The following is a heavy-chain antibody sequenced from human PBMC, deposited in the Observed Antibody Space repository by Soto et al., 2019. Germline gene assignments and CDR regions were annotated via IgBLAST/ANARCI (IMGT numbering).Heavy chain of an antibody. CDR3: AKGKSSNYVSHAFDV. J-gene: IGHJ3*01. CDR2: ISGGGGSI. CDR1: GFNFNTYA. Sequence: EVQVLESGGGLVQPGGSLRLSCAASGFNFNTYAMSWVRQAPGKGLEWVSGISGGGGSIHYVDSVKGRFIISRDNSKNTLYLQMDSLRGEDTAVYYCAKGKSSNYVSHAFDVWGQGTMVTVSS. V-gene: IGHV3-23*01. D-gene: IGHD3-10*02.